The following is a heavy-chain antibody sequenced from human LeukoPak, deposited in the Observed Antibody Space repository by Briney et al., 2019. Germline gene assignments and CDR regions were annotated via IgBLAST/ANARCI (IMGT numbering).Heavy chain of an antibody. CDR3: ARAGDHHYFDY. CDR2: VIPIFGTA. J-gene: IGHJ4*02. V-gene: IGHV1-69*05. CDR1: GGTFSSYA. Sequence: EASVKVSCKASGGTFSSYAISWVRQAPGQGLEWMGRVIPIFGTANYAQKFQGRVTITTDESTSTAYMELSSLRSEDTAVYYCARAGDHHYFDYWGQGTLVTVSS. D-gene: IGHD4-17*01.